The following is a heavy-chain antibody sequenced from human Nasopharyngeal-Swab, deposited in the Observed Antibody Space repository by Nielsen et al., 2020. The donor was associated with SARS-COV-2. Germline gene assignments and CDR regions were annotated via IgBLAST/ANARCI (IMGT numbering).Heavy chain of an antibody. CDR3: LTDYYDSTGHGNY. D-gene: IGHD3-22*01. J-gene: IGHJ4*02. V-gene: IGHV3-15*07. CDR2: INSKSAGGAT. Sequence: GGSLRLSCAASGFTFNTYWMNWARQAPGKGLEWVGLINSKSAGGATEFAAPVKGRFSISRDEAQNALFLHMNSLKAEDTAMYYCLTDYYDSTGHGNYWGQGTLVTVSP. CDR1: GFTFNTYW.